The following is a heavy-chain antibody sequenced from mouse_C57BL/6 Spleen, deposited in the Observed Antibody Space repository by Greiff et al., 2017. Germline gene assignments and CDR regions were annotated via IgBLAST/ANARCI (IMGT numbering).Heavy chain of an antibody. J-gene: IGHJ1*03. CDR1: GYTFTSYW. CDR3: ARLVHWYFDV. V-gene: IGHV1-52*01. Sequence: VKLQQPGAELVRPGSSVKLSCKASGYTFTSYWMHWVKQRPIQGLEWIGNIDPSDSETHYNQKFKDKATLTVDKSSSTAYMQLSSLTSEDSAVYYCARLVHWYFDVWGTGTTVTVSS. CDR2: IDPSDSET. D-gene: IGHD1-1*02.